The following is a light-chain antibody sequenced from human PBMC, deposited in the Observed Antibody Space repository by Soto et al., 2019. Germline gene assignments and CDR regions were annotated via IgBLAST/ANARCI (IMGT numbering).Light chain of an antibody. CDR2: DTS. CDR3: QQRSNWPST. V-gene: IGKV3-11*01. CDR1: QSVSDS. J-gene: IGKJ5*01. Sequence: EIVLTQSPATLSLSPGERATLSCRASQSVSDSLVWYQQKPGQAPRLLIYDTSNRATGIPARFSGSGSGTDFTLPISSLEPEDFAIYYCQQRSNWPSTFGQGTRLEIK.